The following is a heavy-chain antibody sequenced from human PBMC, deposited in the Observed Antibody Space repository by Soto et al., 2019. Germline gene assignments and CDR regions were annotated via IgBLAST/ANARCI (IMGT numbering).Heavy chain of an antibody. D-gene: IGHD5-12*01. CDR3: ARDLGSGSDPGDY. CDR1: GDTFTIFA. V-gene: IGHV1-69*12. CDR2: IIPTIGTT. J-gene: IGHJ4*02. Sequence: QVQLVQSGAEVKKPGSSVKVSCKASGDTFTIFAISWVRQAPGQGLEWMGGIIPTIGTTNYAQRFQGRITITGDESTGTAYMELSSLKSADTAVYSCARDLGSGSDPGDYWGQGTLVTVSS.